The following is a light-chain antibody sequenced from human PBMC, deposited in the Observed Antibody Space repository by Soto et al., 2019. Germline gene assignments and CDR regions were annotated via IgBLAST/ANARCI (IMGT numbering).Light chain of an antibody. V-gene: IGKV3-20*01. CDR3: QQYRSSPPYT. J-gene: IGKJ2*01. CDR1: QSVSSSY. Sequence: EIVLTQSPGTLSLSPGERATLSCRASQSVSSSYLAWYQQKPGQAPRLLIYGASGRATGIPDRFSGSGSWTDFTLAISRLEPEDFAVYYCQQYRSSPPYTFGQGTKLEIK. CDR2: GAS.